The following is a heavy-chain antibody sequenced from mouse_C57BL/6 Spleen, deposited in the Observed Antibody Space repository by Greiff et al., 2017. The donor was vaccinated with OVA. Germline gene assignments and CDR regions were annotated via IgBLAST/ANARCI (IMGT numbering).Heavy chain of an antibody. CDR1: GYTFTSYW. V-gene: IGHV1-69*01. D-gene: IGHD2-3*01. CDR3: ARSKDDGYYTWFAY. Sequence: QVQLQQPGAELVMPGASVKLSCKASGYTFTSYWMHWVKQRPGQGLEWIGEIDPSDSYTNYNQKFKGKSTLTVDKSSSTAYMQLSSLTSEDSAVYYGARSKDDGYYTWFAYWGQGTLVTVSA. J-gene: IGHJ3*01. CDR2: IDPSDSYT.